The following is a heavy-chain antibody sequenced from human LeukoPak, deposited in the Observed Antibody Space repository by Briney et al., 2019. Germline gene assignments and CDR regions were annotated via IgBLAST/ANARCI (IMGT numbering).Heavy chain of an antibody. Sequence: PGGSLRLSCAASGFSFTSYWMSWVRRAPGKGLEWVANIKPDGSDKYYVDSVKGRFTISRDNAKNSLYLQMNSLRAEDTAVYYCTAGALGYWGRGTLINVSS. D-gene: IGHD3-16*01. J-gene: IGHJ4*02. CDR1: GFSFTSYW. CDR3: TAGALGY. V-gene: IGHV3-7*01. CDR2: IKPDGSDK.